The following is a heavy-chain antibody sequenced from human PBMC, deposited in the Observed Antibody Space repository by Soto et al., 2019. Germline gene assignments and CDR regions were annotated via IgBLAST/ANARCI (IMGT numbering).Heavy chain of an antibody. CDR3: AKGYSYGVLEPLGY. CDR1: GFTFDDYA. Sequence: EVQLVESGGGLVQPGRSLRLSCAASGFTFDDYAMHWVRQAPGKGLEWVSGISWNSGIIDYADSVKGRFTISRDNAKNSLYLQMNSLRAEDTALYYCAKGYSYGVLEPLGYWAQGTLVTVSS. D-gene: IGHD5-18*01. V-gene: IGHV3-9*01. J-gene: IGHJ4*02. CDR2: ISWNSGII.